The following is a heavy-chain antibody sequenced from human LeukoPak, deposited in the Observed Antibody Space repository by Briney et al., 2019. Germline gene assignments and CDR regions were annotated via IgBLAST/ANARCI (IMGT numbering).Heavy chain of an antibody. D-gene: IGHD2-2*01. V-gene: IGHV3-11*04. CDR1: GFTFSDYY. CDR2: ISSSSSTI. J-gene: IGHJ4*02. CDR3: ARDEDRGIVVVPAAMDY. Sequence: TGGSLRLSCAASGFTFSDYYMSWIRQAPGKGLEWVSYISSSSSTIYYADSVKGRFTISRDNAKNSLYLQMNSLRDEDTAVYYCARDEDRGIVVVPAAMDYWGQGTLVTVSS.